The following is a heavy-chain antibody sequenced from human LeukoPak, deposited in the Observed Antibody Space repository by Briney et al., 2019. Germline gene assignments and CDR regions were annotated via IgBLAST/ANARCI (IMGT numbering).Heavy chain of an antibody. CDR2: ITGTGALT. D-gene: IGHD2-15*01. Sequence: PGGSLRLSCAASGFTFCAFSSYTMNWVRQAPGQGLEWVSTITGTGALTYYADSVKGRFTISRDNSKNTVYLQMSNLRAEDTAIYYCAKDVLGSCSGDGCNGMDVRGQGTTVTVSS. V-gene: IGHV3-23*01. J-gene: IGHJ6*02. CDR1: GFTFCAFSSYT. CDR3: AKDVLGSCSGDGCNGMDV.